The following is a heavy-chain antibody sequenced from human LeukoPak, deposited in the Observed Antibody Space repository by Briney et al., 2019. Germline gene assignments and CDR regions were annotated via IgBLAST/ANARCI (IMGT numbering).Heavy chain of an antibody. Sequence: SETLSLTCTVSGGSISSSSYYWGWIRQPPGKGLEWIGSIYYSGSTYYNPSLKSRVTISVDTSKNQFSLKLSSVTAADTAVYYCARRTTIFGVVGYWGQGTLVTVSS. CDR2: IYYSGST. CDR1: GGSISSSSYY. D-gene: IGHD3-3*01. V-gene: IGHV4-39*01. CDR3: ARRTTIFGVVGY. J-gene: IGHJ4*02.